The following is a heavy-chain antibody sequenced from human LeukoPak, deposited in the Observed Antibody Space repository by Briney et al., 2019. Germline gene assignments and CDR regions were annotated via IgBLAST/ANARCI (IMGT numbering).Heavy chain of an antibody. CDR1: GGSISSSSYY. CDR3: ARRTLYCSGGSCYSAFDI. CDR2: IYYSGST. Sequence: SETLSLTCTVSGGSISSSSYYWGWIRQPPGKGLEWIGSIYYSGSTYYNPSLKSRVTISVDTSKNQFSLKLSSVTAADTAVYYCARRTLYCSGGSCYSAFDIWGQGTMVTVSS. V-gene: IGHV4-39*07. J-gene: IGHJ3*02. D-gene: IGHD2-15*01.